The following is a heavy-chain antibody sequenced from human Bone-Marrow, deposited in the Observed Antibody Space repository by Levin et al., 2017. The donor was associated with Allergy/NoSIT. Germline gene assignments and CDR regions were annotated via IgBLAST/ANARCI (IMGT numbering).Heavy chain of an antibody. CDR2: ISGSGGST. CDR1: GFPFSSYA. D-gene: IGHD2-2*02. Sequence: LSLTCAASGFPFSSYAMSWVRQAPGKGLEWVSAISGSGGSTYYADSVKGRFTISRDNSKNTLYLQMNSLRAEDTAVYYCAKRVHTHYYGMDVWGQGTTVTVSS. J-gene: IGHJ6*02. CDR3: AKRVHTHYYGMDV. V-gene: IGHV3-23*01.